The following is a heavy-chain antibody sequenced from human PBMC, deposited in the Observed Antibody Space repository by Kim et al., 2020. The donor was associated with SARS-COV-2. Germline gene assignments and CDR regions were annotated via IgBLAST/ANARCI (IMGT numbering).Heavy chain of an antibody. CDR1: GGSISSSSYY. CDR3: ARQEGGILNPYYYYYMDV. V-gene: IGHV4-39*01. D-gene: IGHD3-9*01. J-gene: IGHJ6*03. CDR2: IYYRGST. Sequence: SETLSLTCTVSGGSISSSSYYWGWIRQPPGKGLEWIGSIYYRGSTYYNPSLKSRVTISVDTSKNQFSLKLSSVTAADTAVYYCARQEGGILNPYYYYYMDVWGKGTTVTVSS.